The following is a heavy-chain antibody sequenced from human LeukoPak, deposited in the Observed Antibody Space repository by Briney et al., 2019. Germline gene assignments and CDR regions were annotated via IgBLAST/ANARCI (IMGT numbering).Heavy chain of an antibody. V-gene: IGHV5-51*01. CDR2: IFPADSDT. D-gene: IGHD4-17*01. CDR1: GYSFTTYW. J-gene: IGHJ4*02. CDR3: ATIYGDYFPYYFDY. Sequence: GESLQISCRASGYSFTTYWIGWVRQMPGKGLEWMGVIFPADSDTRYSPSFQGQVTISADKSISTAYLQWSSLKASDTAMYYCATIYGDYFPYYFDYWGQGTLVTVSS.